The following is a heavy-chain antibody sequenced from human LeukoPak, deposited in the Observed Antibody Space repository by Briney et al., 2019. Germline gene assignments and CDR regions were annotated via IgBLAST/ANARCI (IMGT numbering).Heavy chain of an antibody. V-gene: IGHV3-66*01. CDR2: IYSGGST. D-gene: IGHD3-10*01. J-gene: IGHJ4*02. CDR1: GFTFSSYG. CDR3: ARAPNGGGDFDY. Sequence: PGGSLRLSCAASGFTFSSYGMHWVRQAPGKGLEWVSVIYSGGSTYYADSVKGRFTISRDNSKNTLYLQMNSLRAEDTAVYYCARAPNGGGDFDYWGQGTLVTVSS.